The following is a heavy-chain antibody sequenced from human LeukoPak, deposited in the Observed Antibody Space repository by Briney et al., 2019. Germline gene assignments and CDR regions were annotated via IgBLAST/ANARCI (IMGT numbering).Heavy chain of an antibody. CDR2: IYTSGST. V-gene: IGHV4-4*07. J-gene: IGHJ4*02. CDR3: AREVYYYGSGSYFNY. CDR1: GGSISSYY. Sequence: SKTLSLTYTVSGGSISSYYWSWIRQPAGKGLEWIGRIYTSGSTNYNPSLKSRVTMSVDTSKNQFSLKLSSVTAADTAVYYCAREVYYYGSGSYFNYWGQGTLVTVSS. D-gene: IGHD3-10*01.